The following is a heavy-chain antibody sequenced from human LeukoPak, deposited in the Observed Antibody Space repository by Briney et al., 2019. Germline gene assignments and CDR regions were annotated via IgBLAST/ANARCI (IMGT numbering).Heavy chain of an antibody. CDR3: ARVFQNYDILTGYHYYFDY. D-gene: IGHD3-9*01. Sequence: SETLSLTCAVYGGSFSGYYWSWIRQPPGKGLEWIGEINHSGSTNYNPSLKSRVTISVDTSKNQFSLKLSSVTAADTAVYYCARVFQNYDILTGYHYYFDYWGQGTLVTVSS. V-gene: IGHV4-34*01. CDR1: GGSFSGYY. CDR2: INHSGST. J-gene: IGHJ4*02.